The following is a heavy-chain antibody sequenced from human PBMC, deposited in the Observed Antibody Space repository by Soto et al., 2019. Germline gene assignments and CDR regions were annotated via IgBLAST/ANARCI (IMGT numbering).Heavy chain of an antibody. CDR3: AREGGIVGATAADY. D-gene: IGHD1-26*01. J-gene: IGHJ4*02. V-gene: IGHV4-31*11. Sequence: QVQLQESGPGLVKPSQTLSLTCAVSGGSISSGGYYWSWIRQHPGKGLEWIGYIYYSGSTYYNPSLQCRVTLSVDTSKNQFSLKLSSVTAADTAVYYCAREGGIVGATAADYWGQGTLVTVSS. CDR1: GGSISSGGYY. CDR2: IYYSGST.